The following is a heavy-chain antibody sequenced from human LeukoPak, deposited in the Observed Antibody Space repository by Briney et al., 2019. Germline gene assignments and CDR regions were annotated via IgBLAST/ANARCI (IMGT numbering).Heavy chain of an antibody. J-gene: IGHJ6*03. CDR2: IYINGDT. D-gene: IGHD6-13*01. CDR3: ASRHSKQQPYYYYMDI. V-gene: IGHV4-61*02. Sequence: SETLSLTCTVSGDSISSGSYYWSWIRQPAGKGLEWIGRIYINGDTKFNPSLKSRVTISLDTSKNQFSLKLSSATAADTAVYYCASRHSKQQPYYYYMDIWGKGTTVTVSS. CDR1: GDSISSGSYY.